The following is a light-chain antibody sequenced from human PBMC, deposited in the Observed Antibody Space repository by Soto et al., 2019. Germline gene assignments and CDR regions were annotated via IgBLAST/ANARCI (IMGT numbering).Light chain of an antibody. CDR1: SSDVGDYDS. CDR3: SSYASGTTLV. CDR2: DVS. J-gene: IGLJ2*01. V-gene: IGLV2-14*01. Sequence: QSALTQVASVSGFPGQSITISCTGTSSDVGDYDSVSWYQQHPGKAPKLMIYDVSSRPSVVSDRFSGSKSGNKASLTISGLQAEDEADYYCSSYASGTTLVFGGGTKLTVL.